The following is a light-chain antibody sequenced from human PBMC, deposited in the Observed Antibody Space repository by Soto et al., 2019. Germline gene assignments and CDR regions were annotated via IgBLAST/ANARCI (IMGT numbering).Light chain of an antibody. Sequence: DIQMTQSPSSLSASVGDRVTITCRASQSITNYLNWYQQRPGKAPNLLIYGASSLQSGVPSRFSGSGSGTDFTLTISSLQPEDFATYYCQQSYSTPWTFGQGTKV. CDR1: QSITNY. V-gene: IGKV1-39*01. CDR3: QQSYSTPWT. CDR2: GAS. J-gene: IGKJ1*01.